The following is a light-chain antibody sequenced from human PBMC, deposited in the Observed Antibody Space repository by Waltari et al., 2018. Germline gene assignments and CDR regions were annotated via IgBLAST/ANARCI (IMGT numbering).Light chain of an antibody. Sequence: QSALTQPASVSGSPGQSITISCTGTSSGVGSYNLVSWYQQHPGKAPKSMIYEGSKRPSGVSNRFSGSKSGNTASLTISGLQAEDEADYYCCSYAGAVFGGGTKLTIL. CDR2: EGS. V-gene: IGLV2-23*01. J-gene: IGLJ3*02. CDR3: CSYAGAV. CDR1: SSGVGSYNL.